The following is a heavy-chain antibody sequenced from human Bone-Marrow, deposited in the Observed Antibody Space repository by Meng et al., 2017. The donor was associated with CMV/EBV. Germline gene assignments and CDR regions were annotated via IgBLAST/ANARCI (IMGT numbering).Heavy chain of an antibody. Sequence: LPCPFPGGSISSGGYYCSWIRQHPGKGLEWIGYIYYSGSTYYNPSLKSRVTISVDTSKNQFSLKLSSVTAADTAVYYCATLPGGHDFWGQGTLVTVSS. CDR2: IYYSGST. CDR3: ATLPGGHDF. CDR1: GGSISSGGYY. J-gene: IGHJ4*02. D-gene: IGHD3-3*01. V-gene: IGHV4-31*03.